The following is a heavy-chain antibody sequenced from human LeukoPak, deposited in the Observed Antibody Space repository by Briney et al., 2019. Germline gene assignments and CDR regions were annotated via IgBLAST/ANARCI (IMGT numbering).Heavy chain of an antibody. CDR3: ARGYSSSWSQARLRNWFDP. V-gene: IGHV4-34*01. CDR1: GGSFSGYY. Sequence: PSETLSLTCAVYGGSFSGYYWSWIRQPPGKGLEWIGEINHSGSTNYNPSLKSRVTISVDTSKNQFSLKLSSVTAADTAVYYCARGYSSSWSQARLRNWFDPWGQGTLVTVSS. J-gene: IGHJ5*02. D-gene: IGHD6-13*01. CDR2: INHSGST.